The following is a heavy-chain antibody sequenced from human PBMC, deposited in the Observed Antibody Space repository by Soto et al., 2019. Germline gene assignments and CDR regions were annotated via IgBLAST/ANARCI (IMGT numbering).Heavy chain of an antibody. CDR2: VSRSGDET. V-gene: IGHV3-23*01. J-gene: IGHJ4*02. Sequence: EVQLLESGGGLVQPGGSLRLPCVASGFTFTTYAMSWVRQAPDKGLEWVSSVSRSGDETYYADSVKGRLTISRDNSKNTLYLQMNSLRGEDTAVYYCAFSYRCDYWGQGTLVTVSS. CDR3: AFSYRCDY. CDR1: GFTFTTYA.